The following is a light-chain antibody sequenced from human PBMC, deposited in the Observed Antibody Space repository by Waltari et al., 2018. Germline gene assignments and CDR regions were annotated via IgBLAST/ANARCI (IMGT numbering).Light chain of an antibody. V-gene: IGLV1-44*01. Sequence: QSVLTQPPSQSGTPGQRVTMSCSGSRSNIGSYSVNWYQQLPGKAPRLLMHSNDQRPPGVPGRFSASKSGTSASLDISGLQSEDEGDYYCAAWDDSLSGAWVFGGGTKLTVL. CDR2: SND. CDR1: RSNIGSYS. CDR3: AAWDDSLSGAWV. J-gene: IGLJ3*02.